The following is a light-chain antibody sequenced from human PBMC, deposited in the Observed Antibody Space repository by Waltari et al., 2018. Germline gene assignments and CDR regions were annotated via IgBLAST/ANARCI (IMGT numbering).Light chain of an antibody. V-gene: IGKV3-15*01. CDR2: GAS. J-gene: IGKJ5*01. Sequence: EIVMTQSPATLSVSPGERATLSCRASQSVRRNVAWYQKKPGQAPRLLIYGASTRATGIPARFSGSGSGTEFTLTISGLQSEDFAVYYCQQYNDWPLPFGQGTRLDIK. CDR1: QSVRRN. CDR3: QQYNDWPLP.